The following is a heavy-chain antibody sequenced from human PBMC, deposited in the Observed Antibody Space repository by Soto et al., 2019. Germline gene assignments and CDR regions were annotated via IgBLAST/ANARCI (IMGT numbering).Heavy chain of an antibody. CDR2: IYPGDSDT. J-gene: IGHJ4*02. V-gene: IGHV5-51*01. CDR3: ARPSRMREYDSSGYYY. CDR1: GYSFTSYW. D-gene: IGHD3-22*01. Sequence: PGESLKISCKGSGYSFTSYWIGWVLQIPWKGLEWMGIIYPGDSDTRYSPSFQGQVTISADKSISTAYLQWSSLKASDTAMYYCARPSRMREYDSSGYYYWGQGTLVTVSS.